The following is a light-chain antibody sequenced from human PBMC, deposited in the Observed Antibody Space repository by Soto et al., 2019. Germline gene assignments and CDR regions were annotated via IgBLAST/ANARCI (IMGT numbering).Light chain of an antibody. CDR2: EVS. V-gene: IGLV2-8*01. Sequence: QSVLAQPPSASGSPGQSVTISCTGTSSDVGGYNYVSWYQQHLGKAPKLMIYEVSQRPSGVPDRFSGSKSGNTASLTVSGLQAEDEADYYCNSYAGSNNVFGTGTKVTVL. J-gene: IGLJ1*01. CDR1: SSDVGGYNY. CDR3: NSYAGSNNV.